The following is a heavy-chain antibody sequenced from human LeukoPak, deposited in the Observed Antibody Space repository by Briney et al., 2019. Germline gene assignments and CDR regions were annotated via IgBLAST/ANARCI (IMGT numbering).Heavy chain of an antibody. CDR3: AREFEYSSSLDY. Sequence: GGSLRLSCAASGFTFSSYAMHWVRQAPGKGLEYVSAISSNGGSTYYANSVKGRFTISRDNSKNTLYLQMGSLRAEDMAVYYCAREFEYSSSLDYWGQGTLVTVSS. D-gene: IGHD6-6*01. J-gene: IGHJ4*02. CDR1: GFTFSSYA. CDR2: ISSNGGST. V-gene: IGHV3-64*01.